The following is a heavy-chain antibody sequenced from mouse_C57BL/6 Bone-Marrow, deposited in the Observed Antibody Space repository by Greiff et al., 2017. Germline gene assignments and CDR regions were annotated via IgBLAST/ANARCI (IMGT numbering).Heavy chain of an antibody. CDR1: GFSLTSYG. D-gene: IGHD2-3*01. V-gene: IGHV2-2*01. J-gene: IGHJ4*01. CDR3: ARKRGYDPLYAMDY. Sequence: QVQLKESGPGLVQPSQSLSITCTVSGFSLTSYGVHWVRQSPGKGLEWLGVIWSGGSTDYNAAFISRLSISKDNSKSQVFFKMNSLQADDTAIYYCARKRGYDPLYAMDYWGQGTSVTVSS. CDR2: IWSGGST.